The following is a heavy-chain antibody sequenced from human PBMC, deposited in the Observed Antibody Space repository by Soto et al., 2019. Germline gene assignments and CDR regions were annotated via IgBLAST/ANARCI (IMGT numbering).Heavy chain of an antibody. D-gene: IGHD2-21*02. CDR2: TWYDGSNK. CDR1: GFTFSSYG. Sequence: QVQLVESGGGVVQPGRSLRLSCAASGFTFSSYGMHWVRQAPDKGLEWVAVTWYDGSNKYYADSVKGRFTISRDNSKNTMYLQMNSLRAEDTAVYYCARDDGVRGEVVTAHGAFDIWGQGTMVTVSS. CDR3: ARDDGVRGEVVTAHGAFDI. J-gene: IGHJ3*02. V-gene: IGHV3-33*01.